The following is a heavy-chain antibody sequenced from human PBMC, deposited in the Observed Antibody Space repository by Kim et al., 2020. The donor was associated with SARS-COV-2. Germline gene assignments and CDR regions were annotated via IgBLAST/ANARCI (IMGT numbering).Heavy chain of an antibody. J-gene: IGHJ6*02. D-gene: IGHD2-2*01. CDR2: INPNSGGT. CDR1: GYTFTGYY. CDR3: ARRPDIVVVPAALYGMDV. Sequence: ASVKVSCKASGYTFTGYYMHWVRQAPGQGLEWMGWINPNSGGTNYAQKFQGRVTMTRDTSISTAYMELSRLRSDDTAVYYCARRPDIVVVPAALYGMDVWGQGTTVTVSS. V-gene: IGHV1-2*02.